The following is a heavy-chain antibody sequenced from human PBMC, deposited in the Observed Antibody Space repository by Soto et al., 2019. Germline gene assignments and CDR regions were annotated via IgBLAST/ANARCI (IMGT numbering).Heavy chain of an antibody. D-gene: IGHD5-12*01. Sequence: SETLSLTCTVAGGSIGSYYWRWIRQPPGKGLEWIGYIYYSGSTNYNPSLKSRVTISVDTSKNQFSLKLSSVTAADTAVYYGARGSYSGYDYWGQGTLVTVSS. J-gene: IGHJ4*02. CDR2: IYYSGST. CDR1: GGSIGSYY. V-gene: IGHV4-59*01. CDR3: ARGSYSGYDY.